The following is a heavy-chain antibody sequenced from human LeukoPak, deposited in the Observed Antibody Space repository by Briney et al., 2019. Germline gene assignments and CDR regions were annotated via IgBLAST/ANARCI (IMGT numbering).Heavy chain of an antibody. V-gene: IGHV3-15*01. CDR1: GFTFSNAW. CDR3: TTGLAGL. J-gene: IGHJ4*02. CDR2: IKSRGGTT. D-gene: IGHD6-19*01. Sequence: GGSLRLSCAASGFTFSNAWMSWVRQAPGKGLEWVGRIKSRGGTTDYVAPVKGRFTISRDDSKNTLYLQMNSLKTEDPAVYYCTTGLAGLWGQGTLVTVSS.